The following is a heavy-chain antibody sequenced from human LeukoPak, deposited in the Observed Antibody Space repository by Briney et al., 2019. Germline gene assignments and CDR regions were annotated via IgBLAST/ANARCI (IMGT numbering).Heavy chain of an antibody. CDR2: IYYSGST. D-gene: IGHD6-19*01. CDR3: ARDAGYSSGWYLSPFDY. CDR1: GDSISSSSYY. Sequence: PSETLSLTCTVSGDSISSSSYYWGWIRQPPGKGLEWIGSIYYSGSTYYNPSLKSRVTISVDTSKNQFSLKLSSVTAADTAVYYCARDAGYSSGWYLSPFDYWGQGTLVTVSS. J-gene: IGHJ4*02. V-gene: IGHV4-39*07.